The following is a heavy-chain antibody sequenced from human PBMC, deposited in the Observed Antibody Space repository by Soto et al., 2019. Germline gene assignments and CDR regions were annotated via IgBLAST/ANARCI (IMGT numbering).Heavy chain of an antibody. V-gene: IGHV1-46*03. CDR3: ARDLYSTSWYVRAFDM. Sequence: GASVKVSCKASGYTFTSYAMHWVRQAPGQGLEWMGVINPTTTTTTDAQKFQGRVTMTRDTSTSTVFLELSSLRSEDTAVYYCARDLYSTSWYVRAFDMWGQGTMVTVSS. D-gene: IGHD6-13*01. J-gene: IGHJ3*02. CDR2: INPTTTTT. CDR1: GYTFTSYA.